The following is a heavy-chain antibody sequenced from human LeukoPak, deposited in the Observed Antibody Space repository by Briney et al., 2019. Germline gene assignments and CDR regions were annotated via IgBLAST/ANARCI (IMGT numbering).Heavy chain of an antibody. J-gene: IGHJ5*02. Sequence: SETLSLTCTVSGGSISSYYWSWIRQPAGKGLEWIGRIYTSGSTNYNPSLKSRVTMSVDTSKNQFSLKLSSVTAADTAVYYCAREYCPSCPPRFAPGGQETLVTVSS. CDR1: GGSISSYY. V-gene: IGHV4-4*07. CDR2: IYTSGST. CDR3: AREYCPSCPPRFAP. D-gene: IGHD2-2*01.